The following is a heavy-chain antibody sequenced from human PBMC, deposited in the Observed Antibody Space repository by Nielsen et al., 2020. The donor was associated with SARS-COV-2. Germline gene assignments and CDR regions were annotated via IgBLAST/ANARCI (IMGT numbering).Heavy chain of an antibody. V-gene: IGHV1-2*02. J-gene: IGHJ3*02. CDR3: ARGRNYYDSSGYYYSAFDI. CDR1: GYTFTGYY. D-gene: IGHD3-22*01. CDR2: INPNSGGT. Sequence: ASVKVSCKASGYTFTGYYMHWVRKAPGKGLEWMGWINPNSGGTNYAQKFQGRVTMTRDTSISTAYMELSRLRSDDTAVYYCARGRNYYDSSGYYYSAFDIWGQGTMVTVSS.